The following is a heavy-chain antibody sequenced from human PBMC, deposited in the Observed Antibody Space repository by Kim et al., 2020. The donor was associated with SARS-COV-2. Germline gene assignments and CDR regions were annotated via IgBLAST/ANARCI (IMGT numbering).Heavy chain of an antibody. J-gene: IGHJ4*02. CDR3: ARCLHSDGWASDY. CDR1: GYTFTSYP. CDR2: INTNSGKP. V-gene: IGHV7-4-1*02. D-gene: IGHD6-19*01. Sequence: ASVKVSCKASGYTFTSYPMNWVRRAPGQGLEWMGWINTNSGKPTYAQDFTGRFVFSLDTSVTTAYLEISSLRTEDTAVYYFARCLHSDGWASDYWGQGTLVTVSS.